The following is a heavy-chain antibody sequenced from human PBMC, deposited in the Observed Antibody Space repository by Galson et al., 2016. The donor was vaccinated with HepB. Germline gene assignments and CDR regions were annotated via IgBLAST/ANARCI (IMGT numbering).Heavy chain of an antibody. V-gene: IGHV1-2*04. CDR3: TRDWALFGNSGSLQH. D-gene: IGHD1-26*01. Sequence: SVKVSCKASGYTFTDYYIHWVRQAPGQGLEWMGWINPKNGGTSFAQKFQGWVTMTGDTSISTAYMDLSRLKSDDTAVYYCTRDWALFGNSGSLQHWGQGTLVTVSS. J-gene: IGHJ1*01. CDR1: GYTFTDYY. CDR2: INPKNGGT.